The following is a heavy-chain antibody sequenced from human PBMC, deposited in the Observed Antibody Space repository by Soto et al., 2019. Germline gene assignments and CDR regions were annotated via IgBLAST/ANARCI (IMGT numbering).Heavy chain of an antibody. CDR2: ISYDETNE. V-gene: IGHV3-30-3*01. CDR1: RFTFSRYS. Sequence: QVQLVESGGGVVQPGRSLRLSCAASRFTFSRYSMHWVRQPPGKGLEWVAAISYDETNESYADSVKGRFTISRDNSKNTMFLQMNSLRPEDTAVYFCSRAPFDSSGYFAYWGQGTLVTVSS. CDR3: SRAPFDSSGYFAY. D-gene: IGHD3-22*01. J-gene: IGHJ4*02.